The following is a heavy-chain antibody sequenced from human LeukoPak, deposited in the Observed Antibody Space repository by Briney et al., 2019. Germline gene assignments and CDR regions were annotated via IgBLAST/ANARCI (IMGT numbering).Heavy chain of an antibody. Sequence: PGGSLRLSCAASGLTFRSHWMSWVRQAPGKGLEWVANINQDGSEKYSVDSVKGRFTISRDNAKNSLYLQMNSLRAEDTAVYYCARDSEYSSSFAFDIWGQGTMLTVSS. CDR3: ARDSEYSSSFAFDI. CDR2: INQDGSEK. V-gene: IGHV3-7*01. D-gene: IGHD6-13*01. J-gene: IGHJ3*02. CDR1: GLTFRSHW.